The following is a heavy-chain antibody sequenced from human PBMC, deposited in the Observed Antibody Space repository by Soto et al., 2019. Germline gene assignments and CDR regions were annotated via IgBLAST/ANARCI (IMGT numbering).Heavy chain of an antibody. CDR2: IIPILGIA. V-gene: IGHV1-69*02. D-gene: IGHD2-15*01. CDR3: ARSVGCSGGSCYSGKN. Sequence: QVQLVQSGAEVKKPGSSVKVSRKASGGTFSSYTISWVRQAPGQGLEWMGRIIPILGIANYAQKFQGRVTITADKSTSTAYMELSSLRSEDTAVYYCARSVGCSGGSCYSGKNWGQGTLVTVSS. CDR1: GGTFSSYT. J-gene: IGHJ4*02.